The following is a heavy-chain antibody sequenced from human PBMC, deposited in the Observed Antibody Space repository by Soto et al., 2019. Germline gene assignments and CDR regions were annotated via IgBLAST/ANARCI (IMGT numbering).Heavy chain of an antibody. CDR3: ARDFDDGAFDV. D-gene: IGHD3-16*01. J-gene: IGHJ3*01. V-gene: IGHV3-30-3*01. CDR2: ISYDGSNK. CDR1: GFTFSSYA. Sequence: QVQLVESGGGVVQPGRSLRLSCAASGFTFSSYAMHWVRQAPGKGLEWVAVISYDGSNKYYADSVKGRFTISRDNSKKTLYLQMNSLRAEDTAVYYCARDFDDGAFDVWGQGTMVTVSS.